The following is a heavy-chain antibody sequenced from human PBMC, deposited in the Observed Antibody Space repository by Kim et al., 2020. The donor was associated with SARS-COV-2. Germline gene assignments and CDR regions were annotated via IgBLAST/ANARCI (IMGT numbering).Heavy chain of an antibody. D-gene: IGHD3-22*01. V-gene: IGHV3-74*01. Sequence: SVQGRCTISRDNAKNTLYLQMTSLRPEDTAVYYCARAGDYDISGYYGFFHHWGQGVLVTVSS. CDR3: ARAGDYDISGYYGFFHH. J-gene: IGHJ1*01.